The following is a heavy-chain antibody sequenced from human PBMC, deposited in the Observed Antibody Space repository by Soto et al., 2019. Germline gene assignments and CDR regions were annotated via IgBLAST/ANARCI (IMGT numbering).Heavy chain of an antibody. CDR1: GFTFSSYS. D-gene: IGHD6-13*01. Sequence: GGSLRLACAASGFTFSSYSMNWVRQAPGKGLEWVSYISSSSSTIYYADSVKGRFTISRDNAKNSLYLQMNSLRDQDTAVYYCARVKTGYGHWFDPWGQGTLVTVSS. CDR3: ARVKTGYGHWFDP. V-gene: IGHV3-48*02. CDR2: ISSSSSTI. J-gene: IGHJ5*02.